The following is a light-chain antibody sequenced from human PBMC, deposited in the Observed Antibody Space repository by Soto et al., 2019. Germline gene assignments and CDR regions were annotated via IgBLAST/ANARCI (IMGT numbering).Light chain of an antibody. CDR3: QHSTTWT. CDR1: QGISSY. CDR2: DAS. Sequence: IQLTQSPSSLSASVGDRVTITCRASQGISSYLGWYQQKPGKAPNLLIYDASTLHSGVPSRFSGSGSETDFTLTISSLQPEDFATYSCQHSTTWTFGQGTKVDIK. V-gene: IGKV1-39*01. J-gene: IGKJ1*01.